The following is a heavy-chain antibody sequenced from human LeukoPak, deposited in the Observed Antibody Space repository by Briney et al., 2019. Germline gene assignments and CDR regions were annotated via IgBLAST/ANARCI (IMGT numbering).Heavy chain of an antibody. D-gene: IGHD3-22*01. CDR3: ARHTAMDYSLYYYDSSGYYGIDY. J-gene: IGHJ4*02. V-gene: IGHV5-51*01. CDR1: GYTFTDYW. Sequence: GESLKISCKGSGYTFTDYWIGWVRQMPGKGLEWMGIIYPGDSDTRYSPSFQGQVTISADKSITTAYLQWSSLRASDTAMYYCARHTAMDYSLYYYDSSGYYGIDYWGQGTLVTVSS. CDR2: IYPGDSDT.